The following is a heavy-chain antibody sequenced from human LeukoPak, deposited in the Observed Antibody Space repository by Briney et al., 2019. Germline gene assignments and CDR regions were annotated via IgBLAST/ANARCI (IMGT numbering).Heavy chain of an antibody. J-gene: IGHJ2*01. V-gene: IGHV3-11*04. CDR3: ANVLTTAGYSSWYFDL. Sequence: GGSLRLSCVGSAFTFSEYSMSWIRQAPGKGLEWVSYISSSGSTIYYADSVKGRFTISRDNAKNSLSLQMNSLRAEDTAVYYCANVLTTAGYSSWYFDLWGRGTLVTVSS. D-gene: IGHD4/OR15-4a*01. CDR1: AFTFSEYS. CDR2: ISSSGSTI.